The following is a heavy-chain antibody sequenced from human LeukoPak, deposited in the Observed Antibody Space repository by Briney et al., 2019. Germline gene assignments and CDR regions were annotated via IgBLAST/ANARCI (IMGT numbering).Heavy chain of an antibody. J-gene: IGHJ4*02. V-gene: IGHV3-23*01. CDR1: GFNFGSYS. Sequence: PGGSLRLSCAASGFNFGSYSMTWVRQAPGKVLEWVSVMSADSATTFYADSVKGRFTISRDNSKNTLYLQMNSLRADDTAVYYCAKILRSGSPDAPSDYWGQGTLVTVSS. D-gene: IGHD1-26*01. CDR2: MSADSATT. CDR3: AKILRSGSPDAPSDY.